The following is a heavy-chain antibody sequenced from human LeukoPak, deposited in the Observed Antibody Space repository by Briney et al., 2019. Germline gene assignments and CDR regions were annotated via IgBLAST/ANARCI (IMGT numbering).Heavy chain of an antibody. D-gene: IGHD2-15*01. CDR3: ARAQYCSGGSCYSGFDY. CDR2: INPNSGGT. Sequence: ASVKVSCKTSGYTFTGYYMHWVRQAPGQGLEWMGWINPNSGGTNYAQKFQGRVTMTRDTSISTAYMELSRLRSDDTAVYYCARAQYCSGGSCYSGFDYWGQGTLVTVSS. J-gene: IGHJ4*02. V-gene: IGHV1-2*02. CDR1: GYTFTGYY.